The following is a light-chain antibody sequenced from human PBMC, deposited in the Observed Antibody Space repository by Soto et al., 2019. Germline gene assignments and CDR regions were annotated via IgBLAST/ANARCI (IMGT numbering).Light chain of an antibody. CDR1: QSVSNS. V-gene: IGKV3-15*01. CDR2: NTF. CDR3: QQYYNWPYT. J-gene: IGKJ2*01. Sequence: EIVMTQSPATLSVSPGERATHSCRASQSVSNSLAWYQQIPGQAPRVLIYNTFTRVSGIPARFSGSGSGTEFTLTINSLQSEDFAVYYCQQYYNWPYTFGQGTNVEIK.